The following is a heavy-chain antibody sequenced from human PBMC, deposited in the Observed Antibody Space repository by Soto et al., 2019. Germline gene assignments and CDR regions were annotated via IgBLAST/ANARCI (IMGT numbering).Heavy chain of an antibody. J-gene: IGHJ4*02. D-gene: IGHD3-22*01. Sequence: QLQLQESGPGLVKPSETLSLTCTVSGGSISSSSYYWAWIRQPPGKGLEWIGSIYYSGSTYYNPSLKSRVTISADTSKSQFSLKLTSVTAADTAVYYCASLFYYDASSFYHSFDYWGQGTLVTVSS. V-gene: IGHV4-39*01. CDR1: GGSISSSSYY. CDR2: IYYSGST. CDR3: ASLFYYDASSFYHSFDY.